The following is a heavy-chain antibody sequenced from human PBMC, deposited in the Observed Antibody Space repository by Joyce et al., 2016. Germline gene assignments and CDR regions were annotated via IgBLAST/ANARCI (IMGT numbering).Heavy chain of an antibody. CDR3: AREIDYYDSSGYYPGHFFDY. CDR2: IYYSEST. Sequence: QVQLQESGPGLVKPSETLSLTCTVSGGSITGFYWRWIRQPPWKGLDWNGYIYYSESTNYNPSLKSRVTISEDTSKNQFSLKLTSVTAADTAVYFCAREIDYYDSSGYYPGHFFDYWGQGNLVTVSS. CDR1: GGSITGFY. J-gene: IGHJ4*02. D-gene: IGHD3-22*01. V-gene: IGHV4-59*01.